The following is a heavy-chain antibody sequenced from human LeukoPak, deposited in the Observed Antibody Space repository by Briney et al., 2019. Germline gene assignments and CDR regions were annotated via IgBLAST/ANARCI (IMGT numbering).Heavy chain of an antibody. CDR2: IIPILGIA. V-gene: IGHV1-69*04. CDR3: ARSPSVVPAAMRMHV. Sequence: SVKVSCKASGGTFSSYAISWVRQAPGQGLEWMGRIIPILGIANYAQKFQGRVTITADKSTSTAYMELSSLRSEDTAVYYCARSPSVVPAAMRMHVWGQGTTVTVSS. CDR1: GGTFSSYA. J-gene: IGHJ6*02. D-gene: IGHD2-2*01.